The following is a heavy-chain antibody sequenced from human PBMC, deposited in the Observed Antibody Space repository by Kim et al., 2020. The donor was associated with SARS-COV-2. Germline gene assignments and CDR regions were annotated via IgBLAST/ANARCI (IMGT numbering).Heavy chain of an antibody. Sequence: SVKVSCKASGGTFSNYAISWVRQAPGQGLEWMGGIIAVFGTANYAQKFQGRVTITADESASTAYMELSSLTSEDTAVYYCARATSIAAREDYWGQGNPGTGSS. V-gene: IGHV1-69*13. CDR1: GGTFSNYA. J-gene: IGHJ4*02. CDR2: IIAVFGTA. CDR3: ARATSIAAREDY. D-gene: IGHD6-6*01.